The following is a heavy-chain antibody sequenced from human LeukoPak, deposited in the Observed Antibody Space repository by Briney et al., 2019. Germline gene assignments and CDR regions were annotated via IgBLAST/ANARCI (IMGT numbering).Heavy chain of an antibody. CDR1: GDSIGNYY. CDR2: IYSSGIT. V-gene: IGHV4-4*07. Sequence: PSETLSLTCTVSGDSIGNYYWSWIRQPAGKGLEWIGRIYSSGITNYNPSLKSRVTMSVDTSKNQFSLKLSSVTAADTAVYYCARDFTLVVPGTLLDIAGYDWFDLWGQGTLVTVSS. D-gene: IGHD2-2*01. J-gene: IGHJ5*02. CDR3: ARDFTLVVPGTLLDIAGYDWFDL.